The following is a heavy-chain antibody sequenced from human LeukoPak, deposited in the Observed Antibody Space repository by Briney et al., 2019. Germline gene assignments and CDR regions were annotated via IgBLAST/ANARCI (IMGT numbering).Heavy chain of an antibody. J-gene: IGHJ6*03. CDR1: GDSISSYY. CDR2: IYYSGST. Sequence: SETLSLTCTVSGDSISSYYWSWIRQPPGKGLEWIGYIYYSGSTNYNPSLESRVTISIDTSKNQFSLKLSSVTAADTAVYYCARGGPYSSSSYYYYYMDVWGKGTTVTVSS. D-gene: IGHD6-6*01. CDR3: ARGGPYSSSSYYYYYMDV. V-gene: IGHV4-59*01.